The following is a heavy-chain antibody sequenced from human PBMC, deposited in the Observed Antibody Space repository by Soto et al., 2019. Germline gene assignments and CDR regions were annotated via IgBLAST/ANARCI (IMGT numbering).Heavy chain of an antibody. CDR3: ARDLVRGSGVAFDI. CDR1: GYTFTGYY. J-gene: IGHJ3*02. Sequence: ASVKVSCKASGYTFTGYYMHWVRQAPGQGLEWMGWINPNSGGTNYAQKFQGWVTMTRDTSISTAYMELSRLRSDDTAVYYCARDLVRGSGVAFDIWGQGTMVTVSS. CDR2: INPNSGGT. D-gene: IGHD1-26*01. V-gene: IGHV1-2*04.